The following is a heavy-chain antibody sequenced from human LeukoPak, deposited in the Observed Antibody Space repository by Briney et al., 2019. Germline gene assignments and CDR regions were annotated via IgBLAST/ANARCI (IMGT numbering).Heavy chain of an antibody. CDR1: GFTFSSYS. Sequence: PGGSLRLSCAASGFTFSSYSMNWVRQAPGKGLEWVSSISSSSSYIYYADSVKGRFTISRDNAKNSLYLQMNSLRAEDTAVYYCAREGVLSDYDFRSGYWKFFDYWGQGTLVTVSS. D-gene: IGHD3-3*01. CDR3: AREGVLSDYDFRSGYWKFFDY. J-gene: IGHJ4*02. V-gene: IGHV3-21*01. CDR2: ISSSSSYI.